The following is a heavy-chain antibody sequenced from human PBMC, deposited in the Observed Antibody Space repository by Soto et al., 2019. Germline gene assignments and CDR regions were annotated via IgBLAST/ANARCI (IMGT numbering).Heavy chain of an antibody. CDR2: MSYDGTTK. D-gene: IGHD3-10*01. CDR3: AREVLWSRYFDY. Sequence: QVQLVESGGGVVQPGRSLRLSCVASGFIFSNYVMYWVRQAPGKGLEWVAFMSYDGTTKYSADSVKGRFTISRDNSKNTLYLQMNSLRPEDTAVYYCAREVLWSRYFDYWGQGTLVTVSS. CDR1: GFIFSNYV. V-gene: IGHV3-30-3*01. J-gene: IGHJ4*02.